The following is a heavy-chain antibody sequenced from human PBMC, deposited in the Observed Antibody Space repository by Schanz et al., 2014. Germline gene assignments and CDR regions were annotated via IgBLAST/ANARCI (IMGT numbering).Heavy chain of an antibody. V-gene: IGHV3-64*01. CDR3: ARARGWGAPYYYGMDA. CDR2: INSNGGST. Sequence: EVQLLESGGGLVQPGGSLRLSCAVSGFTFSSYAMSWVRQAPGKGLEYVSTINSNGGSTYYANSVKGRFSISRDTSKNTLYLQINSLRDEDTAVYYCARARGWGAPYYYGMDAWGQGTTVTVSS. CDR1: GFTFSSYA. D-gene: IGHD3-16*01. J-gene: IGHJ6*02.